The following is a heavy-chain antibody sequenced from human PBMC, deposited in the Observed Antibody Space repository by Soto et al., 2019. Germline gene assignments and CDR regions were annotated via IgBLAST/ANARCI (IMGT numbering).Heavy chain of an antibody. D-gene: IGHD5-12*01. Sequence: SENLSLTCSVSGGSISSCYWSWIRQPPGRGLEWIGYIYYSGSTNYNPSLKSRVTIAVDTSKNQFSLKLSSVTAADTAVYYCARDKPTRYSGYDSLYYYYYGMDVWGQGTTVTVS. CDR3: ARDKPTRYSGYDSLYYYYYGMDV. V-gene: IGHV4-59*01. CDR2: IYYSGST. J-gene: IGHJ6*02. CDR1: GGSISSCY.